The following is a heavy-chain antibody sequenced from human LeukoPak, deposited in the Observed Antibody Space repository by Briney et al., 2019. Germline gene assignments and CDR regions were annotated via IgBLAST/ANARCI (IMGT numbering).Heavy chain of an antibody. D-gene: IGHD3-9*01. Sequence: SETLSLTCTVSGGSISSSSYYWGWIRQPPGKGLEWIGNIYYSGSTYYSPSLKSRVTISVDTSKNQFSLKLSSVTAADTAVYYCARGDVLTGYYTGASFDYWGQGTLVTVSS. CDR2: IYYSGST. J-gene: IGHJ4*02. CDR3: ARGDVLTGYYTGASFDY. V-gene: IGHV4-39*07. CDR1: GGSISSSSYY.